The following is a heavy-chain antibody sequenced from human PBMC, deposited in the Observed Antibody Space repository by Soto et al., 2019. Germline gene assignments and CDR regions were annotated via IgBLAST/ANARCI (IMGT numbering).Heavy chain of an antibody. D-gene: IGHD3-22*01. J-gene: IGHJ4*02. Sequence: PGGSLKISCKGSGYTFTNYWHGWVRQMPGKGLEWMGNIYADNSDSKYSPSFQGQVSTSADKSISTVYLQWSSLKASDTAMYYCARLYGYYDSSGYHYYLDYWGQGTRVTVSS. CDR2: IYADNSDS. CDR1: GYTFTNYW. V-gene: IGHV5-51*01. CDR3: ARLYGYYDSSGYHYYLDY.